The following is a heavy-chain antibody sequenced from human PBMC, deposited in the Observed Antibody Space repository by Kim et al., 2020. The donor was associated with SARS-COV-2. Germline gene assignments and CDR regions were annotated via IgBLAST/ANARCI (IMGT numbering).Heavy chain of an antibody. CDR1: GFTFSSYS. CDR2: ISSSSSSV. V-gene: IGHV3-48*02. CDR3: ARDELYSSGWYY. D-gene: IGHD6-19*01. J-gene: IGHJ4*02. Sequence: GGSLRLSCAASGFTFSSYSMNWVRQAPGKGLEWVSKISSSSSSVHYADSVKGRFTISRDNAKNSLYLQMSSLRDEDTAVYYCARDELYSSGWYYWGQGTLVTVSS.